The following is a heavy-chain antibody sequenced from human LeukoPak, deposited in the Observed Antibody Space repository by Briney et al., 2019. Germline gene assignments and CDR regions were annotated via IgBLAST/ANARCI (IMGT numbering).Heavy chain of an antibody. CDR3: ARSLGDC. Sequence: GGSLRLSCAASGFTFSIYWMNWVRHVPGKGLVWVSRINSDGGTTYYADSVKGRFTISRDNVKNTLYLQMNSLRAEDTAVYYCARSLGDCWGQGTLVTVSS. CDR2: INSDGGTT. CDR1: GFTFSIYW. V-gene: IGHV3-74*01. D-gene: IGHD7-27*01. J-gene: IGHJ4*02.